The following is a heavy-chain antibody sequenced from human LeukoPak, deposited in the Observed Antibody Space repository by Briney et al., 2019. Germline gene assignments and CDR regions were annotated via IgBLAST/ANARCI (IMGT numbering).Heavy chain of an antibody. V-gene: IGHV1-69*04. D-gene: IGHD6-19*01. CDR3: ARQSIAVAGTGDDYFDY. CDR2: IIPILGIA. Sequence: SVKVSCKASGGTFSSYAISWVRQAPGQGLEWMGRIIPILGIANYAQKFQGRVTITADKSTSTAYMELSSLRSEDTAVYYCARQSIAVAGTGDDYFDYWGQGTLVTVYS. CDR1: GGTFSSYA. J-gene: IGHJ4*02.